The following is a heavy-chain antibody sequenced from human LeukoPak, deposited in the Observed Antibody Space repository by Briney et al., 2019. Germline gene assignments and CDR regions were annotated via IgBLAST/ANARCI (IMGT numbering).Heavy chain of an antibody. V-gene: IGHV1-18*01. Sequence: GASVKVSCKASGYTFTSYGISWVRQAPGQGLEWMGWISAYNGNTNYAQRLQGRDTMTTDTSTSTAYMELRSLRSDDTAVYYCARESNHPALRFLEWLGMDVWGKGTTVTVSS. CDR2: ISAYNGNT. J-gene: IGHJ6*04. CDR1: GYTFTSYG. D-gene: IGHD3-3*01. CDR3: ARESNHPALRFLEWLGMDV.